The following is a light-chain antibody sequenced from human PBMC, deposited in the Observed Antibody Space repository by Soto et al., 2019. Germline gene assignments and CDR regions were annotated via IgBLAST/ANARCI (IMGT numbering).Light chain of an antibody. CDR1: SSDVGSYNR. CDR2: EVI. Sequence: QSALTQPPSVSGSPGQSVTISCTGTSSDVGSYNRVSWYQQPPGTAPKLIIYEVIKRPSGVPDRFSGSKSGNTASLTVSGLQAEDEADYYCSSYAGSNNLHVLFGGGTKLTVL. CDR3: SSYAGSNNLHVL. V-gene: IGLV2-8*01. J-gene: IGLJ2*01.